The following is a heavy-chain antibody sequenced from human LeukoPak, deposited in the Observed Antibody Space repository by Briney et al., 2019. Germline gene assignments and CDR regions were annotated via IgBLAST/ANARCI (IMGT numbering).Heavy chain of an antibody. CDR1: GGSFSGYY. Sequence: SETLSLTCAVYGGSFSGYYWSWIRQPPGKGLEWIGEINHSGSTNYNPSLKSRVTISVDTSKNQFSLKLSSVTAADTAVYYCARKRRIAAAANWFDPWGQGTLVTVSS. CDR3: ARKRRIAAAANWFDP. D-gene: IGHD6-13*01. J-gene: IGHJ5*02. CDR2: INHSGST. V-gene: IGHV4-34*01.